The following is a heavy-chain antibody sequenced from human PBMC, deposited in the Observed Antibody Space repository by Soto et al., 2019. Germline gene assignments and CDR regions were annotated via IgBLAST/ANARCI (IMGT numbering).Heavy chain of an antibody. J-gene: IGHJ4*02. V-gene: IGHV3-11*01. CDR2: ITYGGYI. CDR3: AYRTGFDY. CDR1: GFTFSDHQ. Sequence: GSLRLSCAASGFTFSDHQMAWVRQAPGKGLEWVSYITYGGYIQYADAVKGRFTISRDNAKRSLFLQMNSLIVEDTAVYYCAYRTGFDYWGQGALVTVSS.